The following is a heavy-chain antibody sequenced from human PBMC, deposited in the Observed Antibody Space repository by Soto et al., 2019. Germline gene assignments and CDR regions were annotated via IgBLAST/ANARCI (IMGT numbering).Heavy chain of an antibody. D-gene: IGHD3-22*01. V-gene: IGHV1-2*02. CDR3: ARSFNYYDSSGYSSHDAFDI. Sequence: ASVKVSCKASGYTFTGYYMHWVRQAPGQGLEWMGWINPNSGGTNYAQKFQGRVTMTRDTSISTAYMELSRLRSDDTAVYYCARSFNYYDSSGYSSHDAFDIWGQGTMVTVSS. CDR2: INPNSGGT. J-gene: IGHJ3*02. CDR1: GYTFTGYY.